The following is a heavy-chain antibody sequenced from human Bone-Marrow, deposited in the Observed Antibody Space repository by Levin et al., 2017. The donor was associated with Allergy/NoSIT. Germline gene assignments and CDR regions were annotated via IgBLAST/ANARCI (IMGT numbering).Heavy chain of an antibody. Sequence: SCTVSGGSMSSSGYYWGWIRQPPGRGLEWIGSINYSGKTYYNPSLESRVTISVDTSKNQFSLKMSSVTAADTAVYFCARRGSSSGSSWGAFDIWGLGTMVTVSS. D-gene: IGHD6-19*01. CDR2: INYSGKT. CDR1: GGSMSSSGYY. V-gene: IGHV4-39*01. CDR3: ARRGSSSGSSWGAFDI. J-gene: IGHJ3*02.